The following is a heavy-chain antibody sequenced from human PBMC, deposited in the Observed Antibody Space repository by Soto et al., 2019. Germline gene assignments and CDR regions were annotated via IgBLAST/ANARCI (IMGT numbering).Heavy chain of an antibody. CDR2: ISYDGSNK. J-gene: IGHJ4*02. CDR1: GFTFSSYA. V-gene: IGHV3-30-3*01. Sequence: QVQLVESGGGVVQPGRSLRLSCAASGFTFSSYAMHWVRQAPGKGLEWVAVISYDGSNKYYADSVKGRFTISRDNSKNTLYLQMNSLRAEDTAVYYCARDKVAARTLYYFDYWGQGTLVTVSS. CDR3: ARDKVAARTLYYFDY. D-gene: IGHD6-6*01.